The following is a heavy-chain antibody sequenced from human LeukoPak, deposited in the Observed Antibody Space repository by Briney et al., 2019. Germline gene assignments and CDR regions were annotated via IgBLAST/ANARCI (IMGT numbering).Heavy chain of an antibody. D-gene: IGHD3-10*01. Sequence: GASVKVSCKASGYTFTGYYMHWVRQAPGQGLEWMGWINPNSGGTNYAQKFQGRVTMTRDMSISTAYMELSRLRSDDTAVYYCARVAMVRGRFDYWGQGTLVTVSS. CDR1: GYTFTGYY. J-gene: IGHJ4*02. CDR2: INPNSGGT. V-gene: IGHV1-2*02. CDR3: ARVAMVRGRFDY.